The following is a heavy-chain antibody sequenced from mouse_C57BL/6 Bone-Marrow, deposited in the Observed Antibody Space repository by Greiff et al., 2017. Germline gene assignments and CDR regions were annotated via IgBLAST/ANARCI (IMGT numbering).Heavy chain of an antibody. D-gene: IGHD2-5*01. J-gene: IGHJ2*01. CDR2: IYPSDSYA. Sequence: QVQLQQPGAELVKPGASVKLSCKASGYTFTSYWMQWVKQRPGQGLEWIGEIYPSDSYANYNQKFKGKATLTVDTSSSPAYMQLSSLTSEDSAVYYCGRSNYDYWGQGTTLTVSS. CDR1: GYTFTSYW. CDR3: GRSNYDY. V-gene: IGHV1-50*01.